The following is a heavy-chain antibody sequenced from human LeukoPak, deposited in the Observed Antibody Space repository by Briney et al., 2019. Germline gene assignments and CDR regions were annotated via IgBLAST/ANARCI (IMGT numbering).Heavy chain of an antibody. CDR2: IKADGGDK. CDR1: GFTFSSYW. D-gene: IGHD3-16*01. V-gene: IGHV3-7*01. J-gene: IGHJ4*02. Sequence: GGSLRLSCAASGFTFSSYWMTWVRQAPGRGREWVGTIKADGGDKYYVNSVKGRFTISRDNAKNSLSLQMDSLRAEDTAVYYCARGGLWGGDYWGQGTLVTVSS. CDR3: ARGGLWGGDY.